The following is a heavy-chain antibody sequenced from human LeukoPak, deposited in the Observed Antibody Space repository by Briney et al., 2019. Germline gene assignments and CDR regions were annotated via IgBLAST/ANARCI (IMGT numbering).Heavy chain of an antibody. V-gene: IGHV1-69*06. CDR2: IIPIFGTA. D-gene: IGHD2-8*01. CDR1: GGTFSSYA. J-gene: IGHJ6*04. CDR3: ARAWELMVYAMDV. Sequence: SVKVSCKASGGTFSSYAISWVRQAPGQGLERMGGIIPIFGTANYAQKFQGRVTITADKSTSTAYMELSSLRSEDTAVYYCARAWELMVYAMDVWGKGTTVTVSS.